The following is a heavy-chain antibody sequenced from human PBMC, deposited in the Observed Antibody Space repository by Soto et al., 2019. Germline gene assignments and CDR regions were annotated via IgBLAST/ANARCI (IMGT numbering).Heavy chain of an antibody. V-gene: IGHV4-59*01. CDR3: ARVGGTRGWY. D-gene: IGHD2-15*01. J-gene: IGHJ4*02. CDR1: SDSITNYY. CDR2: IHDSGRS. Sequence: QVQLQESGPGLVKPSETLSLTCTVSSDSITNYYWSWIRQSPGKGLEWIGYIHDSGRSNYNPSLKGRVKISVPTSKKQFSLILSSVTAADTALYSCARVGGTRGWYWGQGTLVTVSS.